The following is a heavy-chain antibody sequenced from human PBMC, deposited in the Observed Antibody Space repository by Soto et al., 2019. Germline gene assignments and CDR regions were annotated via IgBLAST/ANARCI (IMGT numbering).Heavy chain of an antibody. J-gene: IGHJ4*02. D-gene: IGHD2-2*01. V-gene: IGHV4-34*01. CDR2: INHSGST. Sequence: SETLSLTCAVYGGSFSGYYWSWIRQPPGKGLEWIGEINHSGSTNYNPSLKSRVTISVDTSKNQFSLKLSSVTAADTAVYYCARGRRRSSTSCQGMQDYWGQGTLVTVSS. CDR3: ARGRRRSSTSCQGMQDY. CDR1: GGSFSGYY.